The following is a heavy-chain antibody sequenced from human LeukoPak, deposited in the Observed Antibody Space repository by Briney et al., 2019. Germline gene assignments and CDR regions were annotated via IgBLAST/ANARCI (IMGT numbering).Heavy chain of an antibody. CDR3: ANLPWGIAVAGTLIDY. V-gene: IGHV3-48*03. J-gene: IGHJ4*02. CDR1: GFTFSSYE. Sequence: GGSLRLSCAASGFTFSSYEMNWVRQAPGKGLEWVSYISSSGSTIYYADSVKGRFTISRDNAKNSLYLQMNSLRAEDTAVYYCANLPWGIAVAGTLIDYWGQGTLVTVSS. CDR2: ISSSGSTI. D-gene: IGHD6-19*01.